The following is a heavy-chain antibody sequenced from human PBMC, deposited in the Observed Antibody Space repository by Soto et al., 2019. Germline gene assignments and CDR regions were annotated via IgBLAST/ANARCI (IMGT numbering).Heavy chain of an antibody. CDR2: INPSGGST. V-gene: IGHV1-46*01. Sequence: GASVKVSCKASGYTFTSYSMHWVRQAPGQGLEWMGIINPSGGSTSYAQKLQGRVTMTRDTSTSIVYMELSSLRSEDTAVYYYEKDLLEVAGDYGIDVWGQGTTVTVSS. J-gene: IGHJ6*02. CDR1: GYTFTSYS. D-gene: IGHD6-19*01. CDR3: EKDLLEVAGDYGIDV.